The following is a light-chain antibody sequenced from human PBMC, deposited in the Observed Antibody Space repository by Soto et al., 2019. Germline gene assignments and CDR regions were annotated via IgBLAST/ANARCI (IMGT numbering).Light chain of an antibody. CDR2: GAS. CDR1: HTISSSY. J-gene: IGKJ5*01. Sequence: EIVLTQSPGTLSLSPGERATLSCRASHTISSSYLAWYQQKSGQAPRLLISGASSRATGIPDRFSGSGSGTDFTLTISRLEPEDFALYYCQHYYGTSPITFGQGTRLEI. CDR3: QHYYGTSPIT. V-gene: IGKV3-20*01.